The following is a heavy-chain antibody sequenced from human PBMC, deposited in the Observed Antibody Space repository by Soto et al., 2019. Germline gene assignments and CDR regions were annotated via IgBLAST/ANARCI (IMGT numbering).Heavy chain of an antibody. J-gene: IGHJ6*03. Sequence: QVQLQESGPGLVKPSETLSLTCTVSGGSISSYYWSWIRQPPGKGLEWIGYIYYSGSTNYNPSLKSRVTISVDTSKNQFSLKLSSVTAADTAVYYCARRGAYYYGSGSSYYYCYYMDVWGKGTTVTVSS. D-gene: IGHD3-10*01. V-gene: IGHV4-59*08. CDR3: ARRGAYYYGSGSSYYYCYYMDV. CDR1: GGSISSYY. CDR2: IYYSGST.